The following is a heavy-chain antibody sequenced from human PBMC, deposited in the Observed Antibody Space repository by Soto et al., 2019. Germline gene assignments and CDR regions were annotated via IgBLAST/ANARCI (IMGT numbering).Heavy chain of an antibody. V-gene: IGHV4-30-2*01. CDR1: SGSISSGGYS. CDR2: IYHSGST. Sequence: SETLSLTCAVSSGSISSGGYSWSWIRQPPGKGLEWIGYIYHSGSTYYNPSLKSRVTISVDRSKNQFSLKLSSVTAADTAVYYCAAGGGLPRYYWGQGTLVTVSS. CDR3: AAGGGLPRYY. D-gene: IGHD5-12*01. J-gene: IGHJ4*02.